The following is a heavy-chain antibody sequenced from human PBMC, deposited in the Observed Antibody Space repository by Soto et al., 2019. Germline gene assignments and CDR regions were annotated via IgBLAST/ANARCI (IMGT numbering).Heavy chain of an antibody. CDR1: GGSISSYY. Sequence: ASETLSLTCTVSGGSISSYYWIWIRQPPGKGLEWIGYIYYSGSTNYNPSLKSRVTISVDTSKNQFSLRLSSVTAADTAVYYCARLGGYSYGDYWGQGTLVTVSS. D-gene: IGHD5-18*01. J-gene: IGHJ4*02. V-gene: IGHV4-59*01. CDR3: ARLGGYSYGDY. CDR2: IYYSGST.